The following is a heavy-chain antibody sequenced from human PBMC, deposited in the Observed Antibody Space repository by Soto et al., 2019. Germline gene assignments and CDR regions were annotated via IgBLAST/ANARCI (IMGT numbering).Heavy chain of an antibody. V-gene: IGHV4-39*02. CDR2: IYYSGST. J-gene: IGHJ4*02. CDR3: AREKGYGGIYN. D-gene: IGHD4-17*01. Sequence: QLQLQESGPGLVKPSETLSLTCTVSGGSISSSSYYWGWIRQPPGKGLEWIGSIYYSGSTYYNPSLKSRVTISVDTSKNQFSLKLSSVTAADTAVYYCAREKGYGGIYNWGQGTLVTVSS. CDR1: GGSISSSSYY.